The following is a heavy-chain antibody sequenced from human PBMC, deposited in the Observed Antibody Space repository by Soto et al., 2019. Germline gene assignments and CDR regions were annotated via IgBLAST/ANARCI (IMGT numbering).Heavy chain of an antibody. CDR1: GYTFTGYY. V-gene: IGHV1-2*04. CDR2: INPNSGGT. J-gene: IGHJ6*03. CDR3: ARSGYYYYSMDV. Sequence: AASVKVSCKASGYTFTGYYMHWVRQAPGQGLEWMGWINPNSGGTNYAQKFQGWVAMTRDTSISTAYMELSRLRSDDTAVYYCARSGYYYYSMDVWGKGTTVTVS.